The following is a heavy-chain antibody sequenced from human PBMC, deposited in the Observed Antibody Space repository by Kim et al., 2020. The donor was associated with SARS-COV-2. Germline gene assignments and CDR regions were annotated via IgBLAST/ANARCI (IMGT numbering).Heavy chain of an antibody. V-gene: IGHV3-7*03. CDR2: KEDGTLK. J-gene: IGHJ4*02. Sequence: KEDGTLKFHVDSVAGRFTISRDNAKKSLYLQMNSLRAEDTAVYYCTTGPFDYWGQGTLVTVSS. CDR3: TTGPFDY.